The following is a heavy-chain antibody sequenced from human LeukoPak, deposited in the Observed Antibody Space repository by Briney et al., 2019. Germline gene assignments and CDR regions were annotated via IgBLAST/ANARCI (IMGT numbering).Heavy chain of an antibody. CDR3: ARASSGYYYATLDY. CDR2: IIPIFGTA. CDR1: GGTFSSYA. Sequence: SVKVSCKASGGTFSSYAISWVRQASGHGLEWMGGIIPIFGTANYAQKFQGRVTITADESTSTAYMELSSLRSEDTAVYYCARASSGYYYATLDYWGQGTLVTVSS. D-gene: IGHD3-22*01. V-gene: IGHV1-69*13. J-gene: IGHJ4*02.